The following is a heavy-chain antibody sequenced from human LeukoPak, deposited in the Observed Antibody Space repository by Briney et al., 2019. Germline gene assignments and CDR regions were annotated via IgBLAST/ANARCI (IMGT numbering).Heavy chain of an antibody. D-gene: IGHD6-6*01. CDR2: ISSSSSYI. J-gene: IGHJ6*03. CDR3: AREDRYSSSFYYYYYMDV. CDR1: GFTFSSYS. V-gene: IGHV3-21*01. Sequence: GGSLRLSCAASGFTFSSYSMNWVRQAPGKGLEWVSSISSSSSYIYYAYSVKCRFTIYRDNAKNSLYLQMNSLRAEDTAVYYCAREDRYSSSFYYYYYMDVWGKGTTVTVSS.